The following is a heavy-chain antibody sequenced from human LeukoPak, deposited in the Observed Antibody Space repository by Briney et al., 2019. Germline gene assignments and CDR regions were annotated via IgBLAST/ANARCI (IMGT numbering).Heavy chain of an antibody. Sequence: ALVTVSCKASGYTFTNHNINWVRQAPGQGLEWMGWMNPNSGNIGYAQKFQGRVTMTRNTSISTAYMELSSLRSEDTAVYYCARGGSSWGAFDIWGQGTMVTGSS. CDR3: ARGGSSWGAFDI. D-gene: IGHD6-13*01. V-gene: IGHV1-8*01. J-gene: IGHJ3*02. CDR2: MNPNSGNI. CDR1: GYTFTNHN.